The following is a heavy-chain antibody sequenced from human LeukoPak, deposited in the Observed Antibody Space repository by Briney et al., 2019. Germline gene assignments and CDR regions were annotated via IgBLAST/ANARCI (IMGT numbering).Heavy chain of an antibody. J-gene: IGHJ5*02. CDR1: GGTFSSYA. Sequence: ASVKVSCTASGGTFSSYAISWVRQAPGQGLEWMGGIIPIFGTANYAQKFQGRVTITADESTSTAYMELSSLRSEDTAVYYCARAPYVGGSYRANWFDPWGQGTLVTVSS. CDR2: IIPIFGTA. D-gene: IGHD3-16*02. V-gene: IGHV1-69*13. CDR3: ARAPYVGGSYRANWFDP.